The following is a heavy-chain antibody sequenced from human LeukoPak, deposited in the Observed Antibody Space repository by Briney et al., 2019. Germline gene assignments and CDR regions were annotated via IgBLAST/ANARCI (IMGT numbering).Heavy chain of an antibody. J-gene: IGHJ4*02. V-gene: IGHV3-11*01. CDR3: AARPADGRGIILPFDY. CDR1: GFTFSDYY. CDR2: ISSSGSTI. D-gene: IGHD1-14*01. Sequence: GGSLRLSCAASGFTFSDYYMSWVRQAPGKGLEWVSYISSSGSTIYYADSVKGRFTISRDNSKNTLYLQMNSLRAEDTAVYYCAARPADGRGIILPFDYWGQGTLVTVSS.